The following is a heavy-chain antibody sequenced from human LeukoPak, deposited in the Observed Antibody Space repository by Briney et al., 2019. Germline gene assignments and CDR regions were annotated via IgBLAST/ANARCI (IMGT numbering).Heavy chain of an antibody. D-gene: IGHD3-22*01. CDR3: AKDGYQPTYYYDSSGHYPDY. CDR1: GFTFSSYG. CDR2: IWYDGSNK. J-gene: IGHJ4*02. V-gene: IGHV3-33*06. Sequence: PGRSLRLSCAASGFTFSSYGMHWVRQAPGKGPEWVAVIWYDGSNKYYADSVKGRFTISRDNSKNTLYLQMNSLRAEDTAVYYCAKDGYQPTYYYDSSGHYPDYWGQGTLVTVSS.